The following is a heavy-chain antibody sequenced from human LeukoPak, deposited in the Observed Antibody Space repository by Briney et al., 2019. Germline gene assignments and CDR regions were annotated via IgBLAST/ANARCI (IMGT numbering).Heavy chain of an antibody. CDR1: GFTFSSYA. Sequence: GVSLRLSCGASGFTFSSYAMHWVRQAPGKGLEYVSAISSNGGSTYYANSVKGRFTISRDNSKNTLYLQMGSLRAEDMAVYYCAREDYYYYYMDVWGKGTTVTVSS. CDR2: ISSNGGST. J-gene: IGHJ6*03. V-gene: IGHV3-64*01. CDR3: AREDYYYYYMDV.